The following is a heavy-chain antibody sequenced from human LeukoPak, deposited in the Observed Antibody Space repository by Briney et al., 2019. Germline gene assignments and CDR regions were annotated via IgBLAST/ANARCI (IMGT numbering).Heavy chain of an antibody. CDR2: IRSKAYGGTT. CDR3: TRVQHSSSWYSTLDYYYYMDV. CDR1: GFTFGDYA. Sequence: PGRSLRLSCTASGFTFGDYAMSWVRQAPGKGLEWVGFIRSKAYGGTTEYAASVKGRFTISRDDSKSIAYLQMNSLKTEDTAVYYCTRVQHSSSWYSTLDYYYYMDVWGKGTTVTVSS. J-gene: IGHJ6*03. V-gene: IGHV3-49*04. D-gene: IGHD6-13*01.